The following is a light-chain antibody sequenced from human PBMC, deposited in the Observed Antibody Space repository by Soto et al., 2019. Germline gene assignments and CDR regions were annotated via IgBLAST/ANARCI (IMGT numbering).Light chain of an antibody. J-gene: IGKJ3*01. CDR1: QSVSSGY. CDR3: QQYGSSPPFT. V-gene: IGKV3-20*01. Sequence: EMVLTQSPGTLSLSPGERAILSCRASQSVSSGYLAWDQQKPGQAPRLLIYGASSRATGIPDRFSGSGSGTDFTLTISRLESEDFAVYYWQQYGSSPPFTVGPGTKVDIK. CDR2: GAS.